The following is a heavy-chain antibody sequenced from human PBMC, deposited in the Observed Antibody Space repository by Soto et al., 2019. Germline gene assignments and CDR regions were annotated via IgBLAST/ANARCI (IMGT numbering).Heavy chain of an antibody. CDR2: GSYSGTT. J-gene: IGHJ4*02. V-gene: IGHV4-61*01. Sequence: SETLSLTCTVSGVSVSSGSFYWAWIRQPPGKGLEWIGFGSYSGTTSYKPSLKSRVTISVATSRSQISLKVSSLTAADTAVYYCARGATVTQYDYWGQGTLVTVSS. CDR1: GVSVSSGSFY. CDR3: ARGATVTQYDY. D-gene: IGHD4-17*01.